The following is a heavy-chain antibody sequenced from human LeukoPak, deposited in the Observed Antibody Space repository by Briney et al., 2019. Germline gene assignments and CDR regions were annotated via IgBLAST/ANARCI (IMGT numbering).Heavy chain of an antibody. D-gene: IGHD4-17*01. Sequence: SETLSLTCTVSGGSISSYYWSWIRQPPGKGLEWIGYIYYSGSTNYNPSLKSRVTISVDTSKDQFSLKLSSVTAADTAVYYCARSNYGDYGAFDIWGQGTMVTVSS. CDR3: ARSNYGDYGAFDI. J-gene: IGHJ3*02. CDR1: GGSISSYY. CDR2: IYYSGST. V-gene: IGHV4-59*08.